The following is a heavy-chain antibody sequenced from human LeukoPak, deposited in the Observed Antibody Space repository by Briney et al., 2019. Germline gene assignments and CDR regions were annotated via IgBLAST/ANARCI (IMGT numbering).Heavy chain of an antibody. CDR1: GFTLSSYA. J-gene: IGHJ4*02. D-gene: IGHD6-19*01. V-gene: IGHV3-23*01. Sequence: PGGSLRLSCAASGFTLSSYAMSWVRQAPGKGLEWVSAISGDGRITHHADSVKGRFTISRDNSKHTLYLQINSLRSEDTAVYYFATWGLVSVAARFHFDYWGQVTLVTVAS. CDR2: ISGDGRIT. CDR3: ATWGLVSVAARFHFDY.